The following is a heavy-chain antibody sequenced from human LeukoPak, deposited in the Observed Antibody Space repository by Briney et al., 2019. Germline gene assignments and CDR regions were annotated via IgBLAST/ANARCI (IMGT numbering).Heavy chain of an antibody. CDR3: ARFPFDP. CDR1: GGSISSSSYY. Sequence: SETLSLTCTVSGGSISSSSYYWGWIRQPPGKGLEWIGSIYYSGSTYYNPSLKSRVTISVYTSKNQFSLKLSSVTAADTAVYYCARFPFDPWGQGTLVTVSS. J-gene: IGHJ5*02. CDR2: IYYSGST. V-gene: IGHV4-39*01.